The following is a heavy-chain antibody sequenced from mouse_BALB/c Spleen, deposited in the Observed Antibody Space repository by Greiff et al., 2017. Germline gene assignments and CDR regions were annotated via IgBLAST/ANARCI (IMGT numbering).Heavy chain of an antibody. CDR1: GYAFSSSW. D-gene: IGHD6-1*01. CDR2: IYPGDGDT. J-gene: IGHJ2*01. Sequence: QVQLQQSGPELVKPGASVKISCKASGYAFSSSWMNWVKQRPGQGLEWIGRIYPGDGDTNYNGKFKGKATLTADKSSSTAYMQLSSLTSVDSAVYFCARHSHFDYWGQGTTLTVSS. V-gene: IGHV1-82*01. CDR3: ARHSHFDY.